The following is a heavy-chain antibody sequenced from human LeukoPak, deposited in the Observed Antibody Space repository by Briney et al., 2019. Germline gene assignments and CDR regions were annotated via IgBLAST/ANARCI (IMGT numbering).Heavy chain of an antibody. CDR2: IYSGGST. D-gene: IGHD2-2*02. CDR1: GFTVSSNY. J-gene: IGHJ5*01. Sequence: GGSLRLSCAASGFTVSSNYMSWVRQAPGKGLEWVSVIYSGGSTYYADSVKGRFTISRDNSKNTLYLQMNSLRAEDTAVYYCARAGCSSTSCYREDNWFDPWGQGTTATVSS. CDR3: ARAGCSSTSCYREDNWFDP. V-gene: IGHV3-66*01.